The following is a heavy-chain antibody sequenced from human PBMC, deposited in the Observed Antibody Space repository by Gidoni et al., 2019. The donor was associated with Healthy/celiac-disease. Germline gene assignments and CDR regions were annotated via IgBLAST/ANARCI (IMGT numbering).Heavy chain of an antibody. Sequence: EVQLVQSGAEVKKPGESLKISCKGSGYSFTSYWIGWVRQMPGKGLEWMGIIYPGDSDTRYSPSFQGQVTISADKSISTAYLQWSSLKASDTAMYYCARRGSACSSTSCPNWFDPWGQGTLVTVSS. D-gene: IGHD2-2*01. V-gene: IGHV5-51*03. CDR2: IYPGDSDT. CDR1: GYSFTSYW. CDR3: ARRGSACSSTSCPNWFDP. J-gene: IGHJ5*02.